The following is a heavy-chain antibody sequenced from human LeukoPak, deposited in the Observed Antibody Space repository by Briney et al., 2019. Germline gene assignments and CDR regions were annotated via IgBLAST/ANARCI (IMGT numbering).Heavy chain of an antibody. D-gene: IGHD3-22*01. CDR3: ARDASYSSGPWDAFDI. J-gene: IGHJ3*02. CDR2: ISGSGGST. Sequence: GGSLRLSCAASGFTFSSYAMNWVRQAPGKGLEWVSAISGSGGSTYYADSVKGRFTISRDNSKNTLYLQMNSLRAEDTAVYYCARDASYSSGPWDAFDIWGQGTMVTVSS. V-gene: IGHV3-23*01. CDR1: GFTFSSYA.